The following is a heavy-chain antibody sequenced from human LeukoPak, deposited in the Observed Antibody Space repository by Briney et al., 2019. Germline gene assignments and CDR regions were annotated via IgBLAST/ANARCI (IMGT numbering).Heavy chain of an antibody. D-gene: IGHD2-15*01. J-gene: IGHJ4*02. V-gene: IGHV3-33*01. CDR3: VRELPPVVSYYFDY. CDR2: IWYDGSNK. CDR1: GFTFSSYG. Sequence: GGSLRLSCAASGFTFSSYGMHWVRQAPGKGLEWVAVIWYDGSNKYYADSVKGRFTISRDNSKNTLYLQMYSLRAEDTAVYYCVRELPPVVSYYFDYWGQGTLVTVSS.